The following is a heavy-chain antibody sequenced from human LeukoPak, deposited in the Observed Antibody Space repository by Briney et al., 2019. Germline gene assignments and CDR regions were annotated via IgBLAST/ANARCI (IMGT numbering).Heavy chain of an antibody. CDR3: ATSDCSSTSCPFDY. Sequence: ASVKVSCKTSGYTFSDYYIHWVRQAPGQGLEWMGWISAYNGNTNYAQKLQGRVTMTTDTSTSTAYMELRSLRSDDTAVYYCATSDCSSTSCPFDYWGQGTLVTVSS. J-gene: IGHJ4*02. D-gene: IGHD2-2*01. V-gene: IGHV1-18*04. CDR2: ISAYNGNT. CDR1: GYTFSDYY.